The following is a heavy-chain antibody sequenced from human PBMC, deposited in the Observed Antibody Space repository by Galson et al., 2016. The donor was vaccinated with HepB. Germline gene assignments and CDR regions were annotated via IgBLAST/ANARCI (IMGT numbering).Heavy chain of an antibody. CDR2: ISGGGRGT. D-gene: IGHD3/OR15-3a*01. CDR1: GFTFSTSA. J-gene: IGHJ6*02. V-gene: IGHV3-23*01. CDR3: AKETGFWPADSYRYYGMDV. Sequence: SLRLSCAASGFTFSTSAMSWVRHAPGKGLEWLSVISGGGRGTDYADSVKGRFTISRDNSEKMVYLQMISLRVEDTAVYYCAKETGFWPADSYRYYGMDVWGQGTTVIVSS.